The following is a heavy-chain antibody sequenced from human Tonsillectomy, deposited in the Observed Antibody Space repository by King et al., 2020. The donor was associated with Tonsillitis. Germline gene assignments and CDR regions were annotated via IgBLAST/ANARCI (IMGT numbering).Heavy chain of an antibody. J-gene: IGHJ4*02. CDR1: GFTFSSYD. CDR3: AREDWGKEMANTLDY. Sequence: VQLVESGGGLVQPGGSLRLSCAASGFTFSSYDMNRVRQAPGKGLEWVSYISSSSSTIYYADSVKGRFTISRDNAKNSLYLRMNSLRAEDTAVYYCAREDWGKEMANTLDYWGQGTLVTVSS. V-gene: IGHV3-48*01. D-gene: IGHD5-24*01. CDR2: ISSSSSTI.